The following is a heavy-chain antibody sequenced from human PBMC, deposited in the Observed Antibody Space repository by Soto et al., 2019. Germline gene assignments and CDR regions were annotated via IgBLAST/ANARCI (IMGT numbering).Heavy chain of an antibody. D-gene: IGHD3-3*01. CDR1: GYTFTQYY. J-gene: IGHJ4*02. V-gene: IGHV1-46*01. CDR3: ARSGQSDFWSGIGDY. CDR2: INPKNTNT. Sequence: ASVKVSCKXSGYTFTQYYVHWVRQAPGHGLEWVGIINPKNTNTNYAQKFQGRVTMTRDTPTSTVYLELSSLRSEDTAVYYCARSGQSDFWSGIGDYWGQGSLVTVSS.